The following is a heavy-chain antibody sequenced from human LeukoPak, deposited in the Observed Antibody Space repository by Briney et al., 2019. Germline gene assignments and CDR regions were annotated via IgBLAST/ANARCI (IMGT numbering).Heavy chain of an antibody. CDR2: INHSGST. CDR3: ARTYYYDSSGYFPLPPGY. CDR1: GGSFSGYY. D-gene: IGHD3-22*01. Sequence: PSETLSLTCAVYGGSFSGYYWSWIRQPPGKGLEWIGEINHSGSTNYNPSLKSRVTISVDTSKNQFSLKLSSVTAADTAVYYCARTYYYDSSGYFPLPPGYWGQGTLVTVSS. J-gene: IGHJ4*02. V-gene: IGHV4-34*01.